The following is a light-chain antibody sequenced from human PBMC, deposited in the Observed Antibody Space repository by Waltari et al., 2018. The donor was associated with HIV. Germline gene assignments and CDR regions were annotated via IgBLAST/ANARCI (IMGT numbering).Light chain of an antibody. V-gene: IGLV1-40*01. CDR2: DNS. Sequence: QSVLTQPPSVSGAPGQRVTISCTGNNSNIGAGYDVHWYQQLPGTAPKFFISDNSRRPSGVRDRVSVARSGPSTARAITGLQAEDEADYYCQSYDKSLSGSVFGGGTKLTVL. J-gene: IGLJ2*01. CDR3: QSYDKSLSGSV. CDR1: NSNIGAGYD.